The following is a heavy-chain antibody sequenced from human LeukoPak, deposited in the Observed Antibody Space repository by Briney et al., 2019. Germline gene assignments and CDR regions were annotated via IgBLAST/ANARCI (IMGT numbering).Heavy chain of an antibody. CDR1: GGSISSYY. CDR3: ARDPFNWSYFDY. D-gene: IGHD1-20*01. Sequence: SETLSLTCTVSGGSISSYYWSWIRQPAGKGLEWIGRVYTSRSTNYNPSLKSRVTMSVDTSKNQFSLKLSSVTAADTAVYYCARDPFNWSYFDYWGQGTLVTVSS. V-gene: IGHV4-4*07. J-gene: IGHJ4*02. CDR2: VYTSRST.